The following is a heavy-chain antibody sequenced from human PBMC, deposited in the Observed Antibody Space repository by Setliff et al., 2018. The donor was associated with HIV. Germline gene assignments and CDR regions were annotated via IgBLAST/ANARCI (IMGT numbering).Heavy chain of an antibody. CDR2: MTASGSNI. D-gene: IGHD1-26*01. Sequence: GGSLRLSCAASGFTFSIYEMNWVRQAPVKGLEWVSYMTASGSNIYYADSVKGRFTISRDNAKNSLYLQMNSLRAEDTAIYYCARDDPAGGIDFWGQGTLVTV. CDR1: GFTFSIYE. V-gene: IGHV3-48*03. J-gene: IGHJ4*02. CDR3: ARDDPAGGIDF.